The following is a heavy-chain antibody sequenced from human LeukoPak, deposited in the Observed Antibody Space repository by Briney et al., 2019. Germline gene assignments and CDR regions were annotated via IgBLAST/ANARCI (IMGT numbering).Heavy chain of an antibody. CDR3: ARIYYDSSGYYYYFDY. CDR1: GYSISSGYY. V-gene: IGHV4-38-2*01. D-gene: IGHD3-22*01. Sequence: SETLSLTCAVSGYSISSGYYWGWIRQPPGKGLEWIGSIYHSESTYYNPSLKSRVTISVDTSKNQFSLKLSSVTAADTAVYYCARIYYDSSGYYYYFDYWGQGTLVTVSS. CDR2: IYHSEST. J-gene: IGHJ4*02.